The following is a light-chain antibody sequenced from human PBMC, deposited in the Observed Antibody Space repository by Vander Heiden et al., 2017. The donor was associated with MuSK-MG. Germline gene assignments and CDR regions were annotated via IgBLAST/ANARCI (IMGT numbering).Light chain of an antibody. CDR3: QTWGTGIHV. V-gene: IGLV4-69*01. CDR2: LNSDGSH. J-gene: IGLJ2*01. Sequence: QLVLTQSPSVSASLGASVKLTCTLTTGHSNYAIAWHQQQPEKGPRFLMKLNSDGSHTKGDGIPDRFSGSSSWTERYLTISSLQSEDEADYYCQTWGTGIHVFGGGTKLTVL. CDR1: TGHSNYA.